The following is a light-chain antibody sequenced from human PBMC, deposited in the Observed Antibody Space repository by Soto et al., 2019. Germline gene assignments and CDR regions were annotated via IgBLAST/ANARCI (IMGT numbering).Light chain of an antibody. V-gene: IGKV3-20*01. CDR3: QHYDTSPPLT. Sequence: EMVLTQSPGTLSLSPGDRATLSCRASQSVRSNFLAWYQQKPGQAPRLLIYAASSRATGIPDMFSGSGSGTDFTLTISRLEPEDFAVYYCQHYDTSPPLTFGGGTRVEIK. CDR2: AAS. CDR1: QSVRSNF. J-gene: IGKJ4*01.